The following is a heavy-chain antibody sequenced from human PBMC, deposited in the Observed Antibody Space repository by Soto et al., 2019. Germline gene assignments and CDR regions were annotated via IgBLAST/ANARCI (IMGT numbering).Heavy chain of an antibody. CDR3: AREGLVLVPTTVNSDYYYYAMDV. Sequence: SETLSLTCAVSGDSIRCPFWWTWVRQPPGKGLEWIGEVYHSGSTRYNPSLKSRVTISVDKPNNQFSLKLSSMTGADTAVYYCAREGLVLVPTTVNSDYYYYAMDVWGQGTTVT. J-gene: IGHJ6*02. D-gene: IGHD2-2*01. CDR1: GDSIRCPFW. CDR2: VYHSGST. V-gene: IGHV4-4*02.